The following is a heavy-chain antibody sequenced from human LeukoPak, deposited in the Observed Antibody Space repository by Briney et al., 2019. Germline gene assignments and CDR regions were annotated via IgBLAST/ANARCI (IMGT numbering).Heavy chain of an antibody. CDR3: ARDRSGCYGCFDY. Sequence: PGGSLRLSCAASGFTFSSYWMHWVRQAPGKGLAWVSRINSDGSSTSYADSVKDRVTISRDNAKNTLYLQMNSLRAEDTAVYHCARDRSGCYGCFDYWGQGTLVTVSS. CDR1: GFTFSSYW. J-gene: IGHJ4*02. V-gene: IGHV3-74*01. D-gene: IGHD6-19*01. CDR2: INSDGSST.